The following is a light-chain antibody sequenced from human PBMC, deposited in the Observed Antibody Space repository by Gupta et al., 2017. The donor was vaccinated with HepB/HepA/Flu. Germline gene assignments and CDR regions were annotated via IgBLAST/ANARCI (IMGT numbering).Light chain of an antibody. CDR1: TSNIGADYD. CDR2: GNT. Sequence: QSVLTQPPSVSGAPGQTVTISCTGSTSNIGADYDVHWYQQLPGTAPKLLSYGNTNRPSGVPDRFSASKSGTSASLAITGLQAEDEADYYCQSYDSSLSGVVFGGGTKLTVL. V-gene: IGLV1-40*01. J-gene: IGLJ2*01. CDR3: QSYDSSLSGVV.